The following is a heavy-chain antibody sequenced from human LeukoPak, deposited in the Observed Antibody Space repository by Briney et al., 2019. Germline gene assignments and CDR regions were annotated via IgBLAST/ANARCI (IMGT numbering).Heavy chain of an antibody. D-gene: IGHD3-10*01. CDR1: GFIVSSNY. J-gene: IGHJ5*02. CDR3: TRGVSGFDP. V-gene: IGHV3-53*01. CDR2: IYSGGSGGSA. Sequence: GGSLRLSCAASGFIVSSNYMTWVRQAPGKGLEWVSVIYSGGSGGSAFYTDSVKGRFTISRDNSKNTLYLQTSSLRDEDTAVYYCTRGVSGFDPWGQGTLVTVSS.